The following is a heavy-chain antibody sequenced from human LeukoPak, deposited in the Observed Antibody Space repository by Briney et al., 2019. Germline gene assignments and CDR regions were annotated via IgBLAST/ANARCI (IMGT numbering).Heavy chain of an antibody. Sequence: SGPTLVYPTHTLTLTCTFSGFALNTNGVGVGWIRQPPGKALEWLSLIDWDDDKRYSPSLKSRLTIIKDTSKNQVVLTMTNLDPVDTATYYCAHRRTDASGYYLSYFDYWGQGTLVTVSS. D-gene: IGHD3-22*01. CDR2: IDWDDDK. V-gene: IGHV2-5*02. CDR1: GFALNTNGVG. CDR3: AHRRTDASGYYLSYFDY. J-gene: IGHJ4*02.